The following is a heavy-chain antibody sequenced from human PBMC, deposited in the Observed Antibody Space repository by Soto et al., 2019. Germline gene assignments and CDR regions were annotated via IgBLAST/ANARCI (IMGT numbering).Heavy chain of an antibody. V-gene: IGHV3-23*01. CDR3: AKKEACTNGVCLIDY. J-gene: IGHJ4*02. D-gene: IGHD2-8*01. Sequence: GGSLRLSCAASGFTFSSYAMSWVRQAPGKGLEWVSAISGSGGSTYYADSVKGRFTISRDNSKNTLYLQMNSLRAEDTAVYYCAKKEACTNGVCLIDYWGQGTLVTVSS. CDR1: GFTFSSYA. CDR2: ISGSGGST.